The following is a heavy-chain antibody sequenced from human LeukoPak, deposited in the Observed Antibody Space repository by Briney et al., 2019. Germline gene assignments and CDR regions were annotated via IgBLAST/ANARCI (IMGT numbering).Heavy chain of an antibody. CDR3: ASSQVFSSGWYLIDY. D-gene: IGHD6-19*01. J-gene: IGHJ4*02. CDR1: GYTFTGCY. Sequence: GASVKVSCKASGYTFTGCYMHWVRQAPGQGLEWMGWINPNSGGTNYAQKFQGRVTMTRDTSISTAYMELSRLRSDDTAVYYCASSQVFSSGWYLIDYWGQGTLVTVSS. CDR2: INPNSGGT. V-gene: IGHV1-2*02.